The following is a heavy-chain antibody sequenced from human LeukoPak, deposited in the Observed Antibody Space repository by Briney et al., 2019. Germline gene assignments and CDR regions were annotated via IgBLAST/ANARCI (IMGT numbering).Heavy chain of an antibody. V-gene: IGHV1-2*02. CDR1: GYTFTGYY. J-gene: IGHJ4*02. D-gene: IGHD2-8*01. CDR2: INPNSCGT. Sequence: ASVKVSCKASGYTFTGYYMHWVRQAPGQGLEWMGWINPNSCGTNYAQKFQGRVTMTRDTSISTAYMELSRLRSDDTAVYYCARAEPRVSFDYWGQGTLVTVSS. CDR3: ARAEPRVSFDY.